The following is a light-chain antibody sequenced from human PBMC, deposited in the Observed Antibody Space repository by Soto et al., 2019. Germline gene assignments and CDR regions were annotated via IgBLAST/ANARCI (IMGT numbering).Light chain of an antibody. CDR3: NSYTSARTYV. Sequence: QSALTQPASVSGSTGQSVTIFCTGTSSDIGIYNFVSWYQQHPGKAPKLMIYNVYSRPSGVSSRFSGSKSGNTASLTISWLQAEDEADYYCNSYTSARTYVFGTGTKLTVL. V-gene: IGLV2-14*03. J-gene: IGLJ1*01. CDR2: NVY. CDR1: SSDIGIYNF.